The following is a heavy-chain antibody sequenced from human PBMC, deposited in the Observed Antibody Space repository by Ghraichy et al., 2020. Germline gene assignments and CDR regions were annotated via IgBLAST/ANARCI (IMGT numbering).Heavy chain of an antibody. D-gene: IGHD3-10*01. CDR2: IYYSGST. CDR1: GGSVSSGSYY. CDR3: AREGAYGSGSHNWFDP. V-gene: IGHV4-61*01. Sequence: SETLSLTCTVSGGSVSSGSYYWSWIRQPPGKGLEWIGYIYYSGSTNYNPSLKSRVTISVDTSKNQFSLKLSSVTAADTAVYYCAREGAYGSGSHNWFDPWGHGTLVTVSS. J-gene: IGHJ5*02.